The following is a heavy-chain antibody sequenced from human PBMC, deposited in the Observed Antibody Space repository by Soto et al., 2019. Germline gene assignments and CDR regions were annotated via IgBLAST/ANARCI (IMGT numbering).Heavy chain of an antibody. CDR1: GFSLSTSGVG. V-gene: IGHV2-5*01. CDR3: APIGVVIDWFDP. Sequence: QITLKESGPTLVKPTQTLTLTCTFSGFSLSTSGVGVGWIRQPPGKALDWLALIYWNDDKRYSPSLKSRLTITKDTSKNQVVLTMTNMDPVDTATYYCAPIGVVIDWFDPWGQGTLVTVSS. J-gene: IGHJ5*02. CDR2: IYWNDDK. D-gene: IGHD3-22*01.